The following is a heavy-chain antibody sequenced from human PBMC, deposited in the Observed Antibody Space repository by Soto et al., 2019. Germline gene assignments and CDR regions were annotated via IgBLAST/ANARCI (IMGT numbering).Heavy chain of an antibody. CDR2: IIPIFGTA. CDR3: ARDQEGGLGYFTNGVCGYYGMDV. V-gene: IGHV1-69*01. CDR1: GGTFSSYA. Sequence: QVQLVQSGAEVKKPGSSVKVSCKASGGTFSSYAISWVRQAPGQGLEWMGGIIPIFGTANYAQKFQGRVTITADESTSAAYMELSSLRSEDTAVYYCARDQEGGLGYFTNGVCGYYGMDVWGQGTTVTVSS. J-gene: IGHJ6*02. D-gene: IGHD2-8*01.